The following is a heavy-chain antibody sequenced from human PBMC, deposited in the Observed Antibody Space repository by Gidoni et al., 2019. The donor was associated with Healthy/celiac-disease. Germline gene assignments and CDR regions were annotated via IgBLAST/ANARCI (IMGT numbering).Heavy chain of an antibody. D-gene: IGHD6-13*01. CDR2: ISGSGGST. V-gene: IGHV3-23*01. CDR1: GFTFSSYA. J-gene: IGHJ4*02. CDR3: AKATAGRGVPLRFDY. Sequence: EVQLLESGGGLVQPGGSLRLSCAASGFTFSSYAMGWVRQAPGKGLEWVSAISGSGGSTYYADSVKGRFTISRDNSKNTLYLQMNSLRAEDTAVYYCAKATAGRGVPLRFDYWGQGTLVTVSS.